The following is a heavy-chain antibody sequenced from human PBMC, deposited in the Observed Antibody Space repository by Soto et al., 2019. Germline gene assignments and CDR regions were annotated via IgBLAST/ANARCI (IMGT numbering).Heavy chain of an antibody. CDR3: AIAAYDYVWRSYRDTGLFEP. J-gene: IGHJ5*02. CDR2: IYHSGST. D-gene: IGHD3-16*02. V-gene: IGHV4-30-2*01. CDR1: GGSISGGGYS. Sequence: SETLSLGCAVSGGSISGGGYSWSWIRQPPGRGREWIEYIYHSGSTYYHPSLKSRVTISVDRSKNQFSLKLSSVTAADTAVYYCAIAAYDYVWRSYRDTGLFEPWGQGTLVTVSS.